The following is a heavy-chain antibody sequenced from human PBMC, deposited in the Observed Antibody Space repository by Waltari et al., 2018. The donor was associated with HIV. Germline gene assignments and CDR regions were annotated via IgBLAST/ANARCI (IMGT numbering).Heavy chain of an antibody. Sequence: QVQLVQSGAEVKKPGASVKVSCKTSGYTFINDAINWVRQAPGQSLEWVGWINAGNGNTKYSQKFQGRVTISRDTSANTSYMELSSLRSEDTAVYYWARDYRRTTMVPFDSWGQGTLVTVSS. CDR3: ARDYRRTTMVPFDS. CDR1: GYTFINDA. V-gene: IGHV1-3*01. J-gene: IGHJ4*02. D-gene: IGHD5-18*01. CDR2: INAGNGNT.